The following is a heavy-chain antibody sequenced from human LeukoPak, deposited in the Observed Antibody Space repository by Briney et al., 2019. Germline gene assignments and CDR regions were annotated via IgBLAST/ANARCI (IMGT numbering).Heavy chain of an antibody. CDR2: INWNGRST. Sequence: PGGSLLLSCAASGFTFSSYAMSWVRPAPGKGLEWVSGINWNGRSTGYADSVKGRFTISRDNAKNSLYLQMNSLRAEDTGLYYCARDPGPTYDSRGYYYGGEFDYWGHGTLVTVSS. CDR1: GFTFSSYA. J-gene: IGHJ4*01. V-gene: IGHV3-20*04. D-gene: IGHD3-22*01. CDR3: ARDPGPTYDSRGYYYGGEFDY.